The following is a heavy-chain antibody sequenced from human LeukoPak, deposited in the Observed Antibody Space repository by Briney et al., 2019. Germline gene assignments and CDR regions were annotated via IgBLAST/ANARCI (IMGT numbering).Heavy chain of an antibody. D-gene: IGHD2-2*01. CDR2: TYYRSKWYN. J-gene: IGHJ3*02. V-gene: IGHV6-1*01. CDR3: ARGTTLVGSIVVVPAALDAFDI. Sequence: SQTLSLTCAISGDSVSSNSAAWNWIRQSPSRGLEWLGRTYYRSKWYNDDAVSVKSRITINPDTSKNQFSLQLNSVPPEDTAVYYCARGTTLVGSIVVVPAALDAFDIWGQGTMVTASS. CDR1: GDSVSSNSAA.